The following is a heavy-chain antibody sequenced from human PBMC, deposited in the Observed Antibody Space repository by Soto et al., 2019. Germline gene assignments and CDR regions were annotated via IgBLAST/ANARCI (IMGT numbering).Heavy chain of an antibody. Sequence: SETLSLTCAFSGGSISSGDYYWSWIRQPPGKGLEWIGYIYYSGSTYYNPSLKSRVTISVDTSKNQFSLKLSSVTAADTAVYYCASLKLGYSTFDPWGQGTLVTVSS. J-gene: IGHJ5*02. CDR1: GGSISSGDYY. V-gene: IGHV4-30-4*01. CDR2: IYYSGST. D-gene: IGHD5-18*01. CDR3: ASLKLGYSTFDP.